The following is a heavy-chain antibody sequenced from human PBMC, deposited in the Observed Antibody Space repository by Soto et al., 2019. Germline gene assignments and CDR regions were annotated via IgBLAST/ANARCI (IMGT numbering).Heavy chain of an antibody. CDR1: GFTFSSYG. CDR3: AKSQGGIAAAGLDY. J-gene: IGHJ4*02. D-gene: IGHD6-13*01. V-gene: IGHV3-30*18. CDR2: ISYDGSNK. Sequence: PGGSLRLSCAASGFTFSSYGMHWVRQAPGKGLEWVAVISYDGSNKYYADSVKGRFTISRDNSKNTLYLQMNSLRAEDTAVYYCAKSQGGIAAAGLDYWGQGTLVTVSS.